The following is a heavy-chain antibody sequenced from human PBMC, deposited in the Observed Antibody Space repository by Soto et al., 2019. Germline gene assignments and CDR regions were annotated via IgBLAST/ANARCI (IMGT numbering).Heavy chain of an antibody. J-gene: IGHJ5*02. D-gene: IGHD2-15*01. V-gene: IGHV4-39*01. CDR2: IYYSGST. CDR1: GGSISSSSYY. Sequence: PSETLSLTCTVSGGSISSSSYYWAWIRQPPGKGLEWIGSIYYSGSTYYNPSLKSRVTISVDTSKNQFSLKLSSVTAADTAVYYCARNNVGGYCSGGSCSQYNWFDPWGQGTLVTVSS. CDR3: ARNNVGGYCSGGSCSQYNWFDP.